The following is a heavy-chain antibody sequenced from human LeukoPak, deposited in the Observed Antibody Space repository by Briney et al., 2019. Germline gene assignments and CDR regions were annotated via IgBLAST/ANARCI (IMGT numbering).Heavy chain of an antibody. CDR2: IEPNILGT. CDR1: GYTFTDHY. V-gene: IGHV1-2*02. Sequence: GASVKVSCKAAGYTFTDHYMHWARQAPGQGLEWVGWIEPNILGTSYAQKFEGRVTMTRDTSTSTFYMELTSLTPDDTAVYFCARPLRSQRGYRGYDFDYFDYWGQGTLVTVSS. D-gene: IGHD5-12*01. CDR3: ARPLRSQRGYRGYDFDYFDY. J-gene: IGHJ4*02.